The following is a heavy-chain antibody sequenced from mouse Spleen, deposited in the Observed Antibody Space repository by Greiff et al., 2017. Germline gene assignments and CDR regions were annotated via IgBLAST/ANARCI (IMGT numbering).Heavy chain of an antibody. CDR3: ARDGGAEYAMDY. Sequence: DVKLQESGPGLVKPSQTVFLTCTVTGISITTGNYRWSWIRQFPGNKLEWIGYIYYSGTITYNPSLTSRTTITRDTPKNQFFLEMNSLTAEDTATYYGARDGGAEYAMDYWGQGTSVTVSS. CDR2: IYYSGTI. J-gene: IGHJ4*01. V-gene: IGHV3-5*01. CDR1: GISITTGNYR.